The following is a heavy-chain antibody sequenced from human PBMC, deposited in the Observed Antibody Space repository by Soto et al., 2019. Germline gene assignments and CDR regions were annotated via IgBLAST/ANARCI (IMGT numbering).Heavy chain of an antibody. J-gene: IGHJ6*02. V-gene: IGHV1-18*01. D-gene: IGHD2-8*01. Sequence: QGHLVQSGAEVKKPGTSVKVSCKASGYTFTRYGISWVRQAPGQGREWMGWISGYNGDTNYAQNLQGRVTMTIDTSTSTAYMELRSLTSDDTAVYYCAKNGQPPYYYYGLDVWGQGTTVTVSS. CDR1: GYTFTRYG. CDR3: AKNGQPPYYYYGLDV. CDR2: ISGYNGDT.